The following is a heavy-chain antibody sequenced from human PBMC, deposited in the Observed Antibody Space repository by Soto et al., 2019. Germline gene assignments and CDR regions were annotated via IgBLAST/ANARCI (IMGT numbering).Heavy chain of an antibody. Sequence: QVQLVQSGAEVKKPWSSVKVSCKASGGTFSSYAISWVRQAPGQGLEWMGGIIPIFGTANYPQKCKGRVTITADESTGTAYRRVCSLRSEDTAVYYCARMGGSMDGYFASWGQGNLVTVSS. CDR1: GGTFSSYA. D-gene: IGHD2-2*01. CDR2: IIPIFGTA. J-gene: IGHJ4*02. V-gene: IGHV1-69*01. CDR3: ARMGGSMDGYFAS.